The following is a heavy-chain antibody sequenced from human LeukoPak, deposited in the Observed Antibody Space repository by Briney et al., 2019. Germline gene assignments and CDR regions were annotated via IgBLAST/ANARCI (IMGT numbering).Heavy chain of an antibody. CDR2: IIPIFGTA. D-gene: IGHD5-24*01. Sequence: SVKVSCKASGGTFSSYAISWVRQAPGQGLEWMGRIIPIFGTANYAQKFQGRVTITTDESTSTAYMELSSLRSEDTAVYYCARDRRDGYNPDFDYWGQGPLVTVSS. CDR3: ARDRRDGYNPDFDY. J-gene: IGHJ4*02. CDR1: GGTFSSYA. V-gene: IGHV1-69*05.